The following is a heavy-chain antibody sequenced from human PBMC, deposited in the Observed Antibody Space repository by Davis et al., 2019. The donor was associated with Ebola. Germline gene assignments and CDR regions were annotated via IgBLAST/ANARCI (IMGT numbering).Heavy chain of an antibody. V-gene: IGHV3-7*01. J-gene: IGHJ4*01. D-gene: IGHD3-3*01. CDR1: SGSISDNNW. CDR2: IQQDGGDK. CDR3: ARDLGLDFAVVTYFDY. Sequence: ETLSLTCAVSSGSISDNNWWSWVRQVPGRGLEWVANIQQDGGDKHYLESVKGRFTISRDNTKDLVFLELNSLRVEDTGVYYCARDLGLDFAVVTYFDYWGHGAPVTVSS.